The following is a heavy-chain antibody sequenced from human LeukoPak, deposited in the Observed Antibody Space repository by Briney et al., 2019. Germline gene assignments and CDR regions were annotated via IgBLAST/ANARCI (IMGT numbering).Heavy chain of an antibody. CDR3: GRHFPETGRDEQPLEY. CDR2: INHSGST. V-gene: IGHV4-34*01. Sequence: SETLSLTCAVYGGSFSGYYWSWIRQPPGKGLEWIGEINHSGSTNYNPSLKSRVTISVDTSKNHFSLKVASVTAADTAVYYCGRHFPETGRDEQPLEYWGQGSLFTVSS. CDR1: GGSFSGYY. D-gene: IGHD3-10*01. J-gene: IGHJ4*02.